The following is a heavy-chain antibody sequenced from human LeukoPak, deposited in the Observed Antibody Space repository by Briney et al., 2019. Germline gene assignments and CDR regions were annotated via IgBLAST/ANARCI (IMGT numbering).Heavy chain of an antibody. J-gene: IGHJ4*02. V-gene: IGHV3-53*01. CDR3: ASLTLIAARRDY. D-gene: IGHD6-6*01. CDR1: GFTVSSNY. CDR2: IYSGGTT. Sequence: GGSLRLSCAASGFTVSSNYMSWVRQAPGKGLEWVSVIYSGGTTYYADSVKGRFTISRDNAKNSLYLQMNSLRAEDTAVYYCASLTLIAARRDYWGQGTLVTVSS.